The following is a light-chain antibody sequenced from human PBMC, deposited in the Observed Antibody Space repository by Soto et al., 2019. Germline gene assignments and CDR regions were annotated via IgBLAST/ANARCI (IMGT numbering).Light chain of an antibody. CDR1: QSVRTN. Sequence: EIVMTQYPDTLSVSPGETVTLSCRASQSVRTNLAWYQHKPGQSPRLLIYGASNRATGFPARFSGSGSGTEFTLTISSLQSEDFAVYYCQQYGSSPQTFGPGTKVDI. J-gene: IGKJ3*01. V-gene: IGKV3-15*01. CDR2: GAS. CDR3: QQYGSSPQT.